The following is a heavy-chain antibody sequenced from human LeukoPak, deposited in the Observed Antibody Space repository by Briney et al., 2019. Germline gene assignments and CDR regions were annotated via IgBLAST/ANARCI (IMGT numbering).Heavy chain of an antibody. Sequence: PGGSLRLSCAASGFTFSNAWMSWVRQAPGKGLEWVGRIKSKTDGGTTDYAAPVKGRFTISRDDSKNTLYLQMNSLKTEDTAVYYCARGTFSPQGSYYGLWGQGTRVTVSS. D-gene: IGHD3-10*01. J-gene: IGHJ4*02. V-gene: IGHV3-15*01. CDR1: GFTFSNAW. CDR2: IKSKTDGGTT. CDR3: ARGTFSPQGSYYGL.